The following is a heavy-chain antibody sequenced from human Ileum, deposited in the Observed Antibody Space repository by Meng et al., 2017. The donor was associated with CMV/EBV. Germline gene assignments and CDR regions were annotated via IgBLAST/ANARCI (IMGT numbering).Heavy chain of an antibody. CDR2: INPNNGDT. CDR1: GYVFTDYY. Sequence: SGYVFTDYYLYWIRQAPGHGLEWVGRINPNNGDTYYAQKFRGRVTVTNDTSISTAYMELNSLRSDDTAIYFCTRVSQSGNFYFPFDYWGQGSLVTVSS. CDR3: TRVSQSGNFYFPFDY. D-gene: IGHD2-15*01. V-gene: IGHV1-2*02. J-gene: IGHJ4*02.